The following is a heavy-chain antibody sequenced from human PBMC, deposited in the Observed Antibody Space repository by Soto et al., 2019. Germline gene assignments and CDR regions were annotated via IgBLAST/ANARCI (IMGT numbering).Heavy chain of an antibody. Sequence: QVQLVQSGAEVKKPGSSVKVSCKASGGTFSSYAISWVRQAPGQGLEWMGGIIPIFGTANYAQKFQGRVTITADESTSTAYMELSSMRSEDKAVDYCAWGGWESGGFDYWGQGTLVTVSS. CDR3: AWGGWESGGFDY. J-gene: IGHJ4*02. D-gene: IGHD3-16*01. CDR1: GGTFSSYA. V-gene: IGHV1-69*12. CDR2: IIPIFGTA.